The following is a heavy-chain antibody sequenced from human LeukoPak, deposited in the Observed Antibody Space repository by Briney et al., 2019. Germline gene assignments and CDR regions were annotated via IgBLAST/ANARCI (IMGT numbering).Heavy chain of an antibody. V-gene: IGHV4-59*02. CDR3: ARAGGQLELRGAFDI. J-gene: IGHJ3*02. CDR2: IYYSGST. D-gene: IGHD1-7*01. CDR1: GGSVSSHY. Sequence: SETLSLTCTVSGGSVSSHYWSWIRQPPGKGLEWIGYIYYSGSTNYNPSLKSRVTISVDTSKNQFSLKLSSVTAAGTAVYYCARAGGQLELRGAFDIWGQGTMVTVSS.